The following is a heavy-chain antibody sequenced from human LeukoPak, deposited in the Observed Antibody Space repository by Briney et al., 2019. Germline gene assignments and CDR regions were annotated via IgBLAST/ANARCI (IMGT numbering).Heavy chain of an antibody. D-gene: IGHD5-24*01. J-gene: IGHJ4*02. CDR3: ARVEMTTMGFDY. CDR2: MNPDSGGT. V-gene: IGHV1-2*02. Sequence: ASMKVSCKASGYTFTDYYMHWVRPAPGQGLEWMGWMNPDSGGTRFAQKLQGRVTMTRDTSISTAYMELTRLISGDTAMYYCARVEMTTMGFDYWGQGTLVTVSS. CDR1: GYTFTDYY.